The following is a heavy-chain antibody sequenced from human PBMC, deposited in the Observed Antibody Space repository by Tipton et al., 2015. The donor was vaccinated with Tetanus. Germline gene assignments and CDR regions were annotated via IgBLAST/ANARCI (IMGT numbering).Heavy chain of an antibody. Sequence: SLRLSCAASGFSVANHWMSWVRQAPGKGLEWVANIREDGGETKYVDSVKGRFTISRDNAKNSLYLQMNSLRAEDTAVYYCARGCRRDGYNFRSPSPGHTLNWGQGTLVTVSS. J-gene: IGHJ4*02. CDR3: ARGCRRDGYNFRSPSPGHTLN. CDR2: IREDGGET. D-gene: IGHD5-24*01. V-gene: IGHV3-7*03. CDR1: GFSVANHW.